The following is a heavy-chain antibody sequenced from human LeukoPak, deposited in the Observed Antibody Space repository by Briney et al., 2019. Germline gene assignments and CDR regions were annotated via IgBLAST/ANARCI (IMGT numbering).Heavy chain of an antibody. CDR3: ARTPDYGENWFDP. V-gene: IGHV1-69*05. J-gene: IGHJ5*02. D-gene: IGHD4-17*01. CDR1: GGTFSSYA. CDR2: IIPIFGTA. Sequence: SVKVSCKASGGTFSSYAISWVRQAPGQGLEWMGRIIPIFGTANYAQEFQGRVTITTDESTSTAYMELSSLRSEDTAVYYCARTPDYGENWFDPWGQGTLVTVSS.